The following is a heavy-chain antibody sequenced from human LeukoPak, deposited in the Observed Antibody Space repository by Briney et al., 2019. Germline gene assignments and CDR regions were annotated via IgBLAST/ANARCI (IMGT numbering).Heavy chain of an antibody. D-gene: IGHD2-21*02. CDR3: AKVWNRCDCYNP. CDR2: ISGSGGST. J-gene: IGHJ5*02. Sequence: GSLRLSCAASGFTFSSYAMSWVREAPGKGLEWVSAISGSGGSTYYPDSVKGRFTISRDNSKNTLYLQMNSLRAEDTAVYYCAKVWNRCDCYNPWGQGTLVTVSS. V-gene: IGHV3-23*01. CDR1: GFTFSSYA.